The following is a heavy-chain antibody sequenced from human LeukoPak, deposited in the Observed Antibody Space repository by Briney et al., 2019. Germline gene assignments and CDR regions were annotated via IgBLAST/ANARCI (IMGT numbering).Heavy chain of an antibody. CDR3: AKVRTDRDGDCYPGYFDY. J-gene: IGHJ4*02. CDR2: ISGSGGST. Sequence: PGGSLRLSCAASGFTFSSYAMSWVRQAPGKGLEWVSAISGSGGSTYYADSVKGRFTISRDNSKNTLYLQMNSLRAEDTAVYYCAKVRTDRDGDCYPGYFDYWGQGTLVTVSS. V-gene: IGHV3-23*01. D-gene: IGHD2-21*01. CDR1: GFTFSSYA.